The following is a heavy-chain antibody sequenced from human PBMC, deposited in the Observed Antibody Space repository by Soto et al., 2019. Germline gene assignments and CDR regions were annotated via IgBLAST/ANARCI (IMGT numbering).Heavy chain of an antibody. J-gene: IGHJ6*02. CDR3: VKVRYSSPMGYYYGMDV. D-gene: IGHD6-19*01. Sequence: ASVKVSCKASGYTFTSYDINWVRQATGQGLEWMGWMNPNSGNTGYAQNFQGRVTITADESTSTSYMEVNNLRSEDTAVYYCVKVRYSSPMGYYYGMDVWGQGTTVTVSS. CDR2: MNPNSGNT. CDR1: GYTFTSYD. V-gene: IGHV1-8*01.